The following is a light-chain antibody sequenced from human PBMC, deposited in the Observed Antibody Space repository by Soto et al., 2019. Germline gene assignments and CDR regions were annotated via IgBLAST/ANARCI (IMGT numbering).Light chain of an antibody. V-gene: IGKV3-11*01. J-gene: IGKJ1*01. CDR2: HVS. CDR1: QTASTF. Sequence: IVLTQSPHNLSLSPGERATLSCRASQTASTFLACHQQKPGEAPRSIVYHVSKSFPGIPAKHIGRGSGTDFTLTVTSLEPEGCPFQHCLQRSGWQTLGQRHKVDIK. CDR3: LQRSGWQT.